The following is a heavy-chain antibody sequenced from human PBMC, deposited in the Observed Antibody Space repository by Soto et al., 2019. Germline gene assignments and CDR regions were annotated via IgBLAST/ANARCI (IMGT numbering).Heavy chain of an antibody. D-gene: IGHD6-6*01. J-gene: IGHJ4*02. Sequence: PGGSLRLSCAVSGSTFSDYGMHWVRQAPGKGLEWVAVMSYAGSYKYYADSVKGRFTISRDLSGNTLFLQMNSLRLEDTAVYFCAKEMYPPKVLDSSSPWGDYWGQGTLVTVSS. CDR2: MSYAGSYK. CDR1: GSTFSDYG. V-gene: IGHV3-30*18. CDR3: AKEMYPPKVLDSSSPWGDY.